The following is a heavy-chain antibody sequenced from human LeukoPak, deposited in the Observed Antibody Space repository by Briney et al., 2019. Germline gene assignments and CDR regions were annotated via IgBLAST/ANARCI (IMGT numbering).Heavy chain of an antibody. D-gene: IGHD3-22*01. V-gene: IGHV3-30*18. CDR3: AKGLLYEYYYDSSGYYLDAFDI. CDR2: ISYDGSNK. J-gene: IGHJ3*02. CDR1: GFTFSSYG. Sequence: GGSLRLSCAASGFTFSSYGMHWVRQAPGKGLEWVAVISYDGSNKYYADSVKGRFTISRDNSKNTLYLQMNSLRAEDTAVYYCAKGLLYEYYYDSSGYYLDAFDIWGQGTMVTVSS.